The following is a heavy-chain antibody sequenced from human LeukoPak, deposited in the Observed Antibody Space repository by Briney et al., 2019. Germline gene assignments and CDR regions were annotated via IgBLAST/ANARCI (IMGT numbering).Heavy chain of an antibody. CDR3: ARAPPSAKGLYDY. V-gene: IGHV3-30-3*01. Sequence: GRSLSLSCAASGFTFSSYAMHWVRQAPGKGLEWVAVISYDGSNKYYADSVKGRFTISRDNSKNTLYLQMNSLRAEDTAVYYCARAPPSAKGLYDYWGQGTLVTVSS. CDR2: ISYDGSNK. CDR1: GFTFSSYA. D-gene: IGHD2-15*01. J-gene: IGHJ4*02.